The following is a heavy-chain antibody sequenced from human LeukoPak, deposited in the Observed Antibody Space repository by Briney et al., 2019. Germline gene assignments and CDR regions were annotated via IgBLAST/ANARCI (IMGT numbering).Heavy chain of an antibody. CDR2: ISSSSSYI. CDR1: GFTFSSYS. CDR3: ARDESHYYDGSGTFDY. J-gene: IGHJ4*02. D-gene: IGHD3-22*01. V-gene: IGHV3-21*01. Sequence: GGSLRLSCAASGFTFSSYSMNWVRQAPGKGLEWVSSISSSSSYIYYADSVKGRFTISRDNAKNSLYLQMNSLRAEYTAVYYCARDESHYYDGSGTFDYWGQGTLVTVSS.